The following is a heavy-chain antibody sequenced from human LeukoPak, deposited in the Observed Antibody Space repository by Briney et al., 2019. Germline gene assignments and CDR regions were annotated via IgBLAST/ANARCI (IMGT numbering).Heavy chain of an antibody. D-gene: IGHD3-22*01. CDR1: GGSISSGGYS. Sequence: SQTLSLTCAVSGGSISSGGYSWSRIRQPPGKGLEWIGYIYHSGSTYYNPSLKSRVTISVDRSKNQFSLKLSSVTAADTAVYYCARSTYYYDSSGDNDAFDIWGQGTMVTVSS. J-gene: IGHJ3*02. CDR3: ARSTYYYDSSGDNDAFDI. V-gene: IGHV4-30-2*01. CDR2: IYHSGST.